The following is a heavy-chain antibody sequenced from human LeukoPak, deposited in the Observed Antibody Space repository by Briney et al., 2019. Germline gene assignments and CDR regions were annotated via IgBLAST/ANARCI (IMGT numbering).Heavy chain of an antibody. CDR3: ARSRDGYKRFDS. V-gene: IGHV3-23*01. CDR2: ISGSGDTT. Sequence: GGSLRLSCAASGFSFSTQRMHWVRQAPGEGLEWVSVISGSGDTTYYADSVKGRFTISRDNSKNTLYLQMNSLRAEDTAVYFCARSRDGYKRFDSWGQGTLVTVSS. CDR1: GFSFSTQR. D-gene: IGHD5-24*01. J-gene: IGHJ4*02.